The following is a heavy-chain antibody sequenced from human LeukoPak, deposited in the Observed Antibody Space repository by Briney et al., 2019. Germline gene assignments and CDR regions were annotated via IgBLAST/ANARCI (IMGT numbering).Heavy chain of an antibody. CDR1: GFTFSSYG. CDR2: IRYDGSNK. V-gene: IGHV3-30*02. CDR3: ARDVGLHLGEFSYDAFDI. Sequence: GGSLRLSCAASGFTFSSYGMHWVRQAPGKGLEWVAFIRYDGSNKYYADSVKGRFTISRDNSKNTLYLQMNSLRAEDTAVYYCARDVGLHLGEFSYDAFDIWGQGTMVTVSS. J-gene: IGHJ3*02. D-gene: IGHD3-16*01.